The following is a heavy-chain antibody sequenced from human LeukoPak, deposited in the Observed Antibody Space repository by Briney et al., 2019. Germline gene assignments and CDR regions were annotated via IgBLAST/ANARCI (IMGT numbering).Heavy chain of an antibody. CDR1: GGSISSYY. CDR2: IYYSGST. D-gene: IGHD6-13*01. J-gene: IGHJ4*02. Sequence: PSGTLSLTCTVSGGSISSYYWSWIRQPPGKGLEWIGYIYYSGSTNYNPSLKSRVTISVDTSKNQFSLKLSSVTAADTAVYYCASSGYSSSWFDYWGQGTLVTVSS. CDR3: ASSGYSSSWFDY. V-gene: IGHV4-59*08.